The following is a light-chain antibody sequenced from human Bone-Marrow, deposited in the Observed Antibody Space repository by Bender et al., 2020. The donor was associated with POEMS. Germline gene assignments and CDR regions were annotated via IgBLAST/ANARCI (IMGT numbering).Light chain of an antibody. CDR3: QSADRSGAYRV. Sequence: SSELTQPPSVSVFPGQTARITCSGDALSDQYTYWYQKKPGQAPVLVMRKDAERPSGIPERFSGSSSGTTVTLTISGVRAEDEADYYCQSADRSGAYRVFGGGTTVTVL. CDR1: ALSDQY. V-gene: IGLV3-25*02. J-gene: IGLJ1*01. CDR2: KDA.